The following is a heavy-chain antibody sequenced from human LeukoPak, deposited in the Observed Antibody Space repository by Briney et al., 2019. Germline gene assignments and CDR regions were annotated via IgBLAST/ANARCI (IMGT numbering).Heavy chain of an antibody. D-gene: IGHD2-15*01. V-gene: IGHV4-34*01. CDR1: GESLNSYY. CDR2: IYESGTT. J-gene: IGHJ4*02. CDR3: ARGAWATRLAS. Sequence: PSETLSLTCAVYGESLNSYYWSWVRQPPGEGLEWIGEIYESGTTKYNPSLKSRVAISMVPSKQQFSLILSSVTAADTAVYYCARGAWATRLASWGLGTPVIVSP.